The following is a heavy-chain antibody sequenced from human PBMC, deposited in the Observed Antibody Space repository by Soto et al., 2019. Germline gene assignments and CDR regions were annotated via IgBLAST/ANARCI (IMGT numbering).Heavy chain of an antibody. Sequence: TLSLTCTVSVGSISSGGYYWSWILQHPGKGLEWIGYIYYIGSTYYNPSLKSRVTISVDTSKNQFSLKLSSVTAADTAVYYCAVTVVPAAIEDYYGMDVWGQGTTVTVSS. CDR2: IYYIGST. J-gene: IGHJ6*02. CDR3: AVTVVPAAIEDYYGMDV. D-gene: IGHD2-2*01. V-gene: IGHV4-31*03. CDR1: VGSISSGGYY.